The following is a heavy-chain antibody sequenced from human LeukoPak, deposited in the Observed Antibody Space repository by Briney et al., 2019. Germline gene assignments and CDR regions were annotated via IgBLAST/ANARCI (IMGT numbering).Heavy chain of an antibody. D-gene: IGHD4-17*01. J-gene: IGHJ3*02. Sequence: PSETLSLTFTVSGGSISNTYWSCIRHPPGKRLKCIAYIYYSGSNKLNTSRKSRVAMSVDTSKNQFSLKMSSVNAAEPAVYYCARLNAYGTSAFDIWGQGTMVTVSS. V-gene: IGHV4-59*08. CDR3: ARLNAYGTSAFDI. CDR1: GGSISNTY. CDR2: IYYSGSN.